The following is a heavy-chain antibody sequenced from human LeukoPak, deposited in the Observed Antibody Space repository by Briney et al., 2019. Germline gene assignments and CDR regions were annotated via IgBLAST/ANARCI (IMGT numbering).Heavy chain of an antibody. CDR2: IYYSGST. D-gene: IGHD5-24*01. CDR3: ARDRWLQP. CDR1: GGSISSYY. J-gene: IGHJ5*02. Sequence: PSETLSLTCTVSGGSISSYYWSWIRQPPGKGLEWIGYIYYSGSTNYNPSLKSRVTISVDTSKNQFSLKLSSVTAADTAVYYCARDRWLQPWGQGTLVTVSS. V-gene: IGHV4-59*01.